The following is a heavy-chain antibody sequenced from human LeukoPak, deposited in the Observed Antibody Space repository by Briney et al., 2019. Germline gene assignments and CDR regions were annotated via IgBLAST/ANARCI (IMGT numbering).Heavy chain of an antibody. V-gene: IGHV3-23*01. D-gene: IGHD6-19*01. J-gene: IGHJ4*02. Sequence: GGSLRLSCAASGLTFSSYALSWVRQAPGTGLEWVSAISGNGVSTFYADSVKGRFTTSRDNSKNTLYLQMNSLRAEDAAVYYCARPGQGSGWYGNFDQWGQGTLVTVSS. CDR2: ISGNGVST. CDR3: ARPGQGSGWYGNFDQ. CDR1: GLTFSSYA.